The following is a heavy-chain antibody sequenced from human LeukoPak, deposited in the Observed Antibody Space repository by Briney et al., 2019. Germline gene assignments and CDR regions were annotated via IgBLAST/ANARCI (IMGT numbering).Heavy chain of an antibody. CDR2: ISWNSGSI. V-gene: IGHV3-9*01. J-gene: IGHJ6*02. D-gene: IGHD3-22*01. CDR1: GFIFDDYA. CDR3: AKEGSSGYYFYYYGMDV. Sequence: GGSLRLSCAASGFIFDDYAMHWVRQAPGKGLEWVSGISWNSGSIGYADSVKGRFTISRDNAKNSLYLQMNSLRAEDTALYYCAKEGSSGYYFYYYGMDVWGQGTTVTVSS.